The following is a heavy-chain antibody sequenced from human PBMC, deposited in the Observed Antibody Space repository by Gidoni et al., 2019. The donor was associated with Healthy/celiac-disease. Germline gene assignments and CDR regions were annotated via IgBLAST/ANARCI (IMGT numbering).Heavy chain of an antibody. CDR1: GGTFSSYA. V-gene: IGHV1-69*01. J-gene: IGHJ6*02. Sequence: QVQLVQSGAEVKKPGSSVKVSCKASGGTFSSYAISWVRQAPGQGLEWMGGIIPIFGTANYAQKFQGRVTITADESTSTAYMELSSLRSEDTAVYYCASGVRGGWLQLHYYYGMDVWGQGTTVTVSS. CDR2: IIPIFGTA. CDR3: ASGVRGGWLQLHYYYGMDV. D-gene: IGHD5-12*01.